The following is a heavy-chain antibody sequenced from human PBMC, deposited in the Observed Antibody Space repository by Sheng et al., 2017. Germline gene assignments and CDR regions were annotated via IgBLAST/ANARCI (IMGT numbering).Heavy chain of an antibody. V-gene: IGHV3-43*01. CDR3: AKDKAGAGGSSWNYFDY. Sequence: EVQLVESGGVVVQPGGSLRLSCAASGFTFDDYTMHWVRQAPGKGLEWVSLISWDGGSTYYADSVKGRFTISRDNSKNSLYLQMNSLRTEDTALYYCAKDKAGAGGSSWNYFDYWGQGTLVTVSS. CDR1: GFTFDDYT. J-gene: IGHJ4*02. D-gene: IGHD6-13*01. CDR2: ISWDGGST.